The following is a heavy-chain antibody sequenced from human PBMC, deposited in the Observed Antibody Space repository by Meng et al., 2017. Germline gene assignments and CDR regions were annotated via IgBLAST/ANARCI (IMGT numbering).Heavy chain of an antibody. D-gene: IGHD3-22*01. CDR2: IRSKANSYAT. V-gene: IGHV3-73*02. CDR3: VDSSGYYYGGGY. CDR1: GFTFSGSA. J-gene: IGHJ4*02. Sequence: GQVVGSGGGLAQPGGSLKPPCAAFGFTFSGSAMHWVRQASGKGLEWVGRIRSKANSYATAYAASVKGRFTISRDDSKNTAYLQMNSLKTEDTAVYYCVDSSGYYYGGGYWGQGTLVTVSS.